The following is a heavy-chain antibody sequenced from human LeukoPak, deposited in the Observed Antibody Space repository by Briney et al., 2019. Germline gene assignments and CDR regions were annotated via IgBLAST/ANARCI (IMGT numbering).Heavy chain of an antibody. V-gene: IGHV4-31*03. J-gene: IGHJ6*04. CDR3: ARVPRPNYYYYYGMDV. CDR2: IYYSGST. CDR1: GGSISSGGYY. Sequence: SQTLSLTCTVSGGSISSGGYYWCWIRQHPGKGLEWIGYIYYSGSTYYNPSLKSRVTISVDTSKNQFSLKLSSVTAADTAVYYCARVPRPNYYYYYGMDVWGKGTTVTVSS.